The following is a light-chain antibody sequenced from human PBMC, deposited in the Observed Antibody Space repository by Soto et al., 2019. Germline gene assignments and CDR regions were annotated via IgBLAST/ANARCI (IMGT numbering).Light chain of an antibody. CDR3: TSYTSSSAVV. CDR2: DVS. CDR1: SSDVGYYNY. V-gene: IGLV2-14*01. J-gene: IGLJ2*01. Sequence: QSVLTQPASVSGSPGQSITISCTGTSSDVGYYNYVSWYQQYPGKVPKLLIHDVSKRPSGISDRFSGSKSGNTASLTISGLQAEDEADYYCTSYTSSSAVVFGGGTKVTVL.